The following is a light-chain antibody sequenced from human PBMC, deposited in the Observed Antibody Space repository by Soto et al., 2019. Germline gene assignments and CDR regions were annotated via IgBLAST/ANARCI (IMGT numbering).Light chain of an antibody. V-gene: IGKV3-20*01. CDR3: QQYDRIPGFT. CDR1: QSFCSNY. J-gene: IGKJ4*01. Sequence: EIVLTQSPGTLSLSPGERATLSCRASQSFCSNYLAWYQQRPGQAPRLLIYGVSSRASGIPDRFSGSVSGTDFTLTISRLEPEDSAVYYCQQYDRIPGFTFGGGTKVEI. CDR2: GVS.